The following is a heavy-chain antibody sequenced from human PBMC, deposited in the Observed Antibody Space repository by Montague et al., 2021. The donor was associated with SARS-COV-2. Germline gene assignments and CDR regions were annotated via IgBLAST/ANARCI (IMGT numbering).Heavy chain of an antibody. CDR2: IYYSGST. CDR1: GGSISSSSYY. J-gene: IGHJ4*02. D-gene: IGHD5-12*01. Sequence: SETLSLTCTVSGGSISSSSYYWGWIRQPPGKGLEWIGSIYYSGSTYYNPSLKSRVTISVDTSKNQFSLKLSSVTAADTAEYYCARHERQWLRLYPYYFDYWGQGALVTVSS. CDR3: ARHERQWLRLYPYYFDY. V-gene: IGHV4-39*01.